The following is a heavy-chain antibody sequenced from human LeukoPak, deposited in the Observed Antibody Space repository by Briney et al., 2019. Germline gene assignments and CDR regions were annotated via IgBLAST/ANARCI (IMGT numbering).Heavy chain of an antibody. CDR2: ISSDSSYI. D-gene: IGHD1-26*01. CDR3: ASGETVGPTPGFDS. J-gene: IGHJ5*01. V-gene: IGHV3-21*01. CDR1: GFTFRSQA. Sequence: KSGGSLRISFAASGFTFRSQATNWVRQAPGKGLGWGTSISSDSSYIYYADSVKGRFTISRDNAKNSLYLQMNSLRAEDTAMYYCASGETVGPTPGFDSWGQGTLVTVSS.